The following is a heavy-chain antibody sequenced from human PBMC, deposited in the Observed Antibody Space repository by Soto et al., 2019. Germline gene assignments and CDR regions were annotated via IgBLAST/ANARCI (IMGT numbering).Heavy chain of an antibody. J-gene: IGHJ3*02. CDR2: IWYDGSNK. D-gene: IGHD6-13*01. Sequence: GGSLRLSCAASGFTFSSYGMHWVRQAPGKGLEWVAVIWYDGSNKYYADSVKGRFTISRDNSKNTLYLQMNSLRAEDTAVYYCAKLPLTYSRDDAFDIWGQGTMVTVSS. V-gene: IGHV3-33*06. CDR3: AKLPLTYSRDDAFDI. CDR1: GFTFSSYG.